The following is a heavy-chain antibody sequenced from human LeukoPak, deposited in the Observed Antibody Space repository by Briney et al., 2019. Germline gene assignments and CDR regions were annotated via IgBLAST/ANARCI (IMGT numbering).Heavy chain of an antibody. J-gene: IGHJ4*02. CDR3: ARQEESQGIYCSGGSCYPIYFDY. V-gene: IGHV4-39*01. Sequence: SETLSLTCTASGGSISSSSYYWGWLRPPPGKGLEWIGSIYYSGSTYYNPSLKSRVTISVDTSKNQFSLKLSSVTAADTAVYYCARQEESQGIYCSGGSCYPIYFDYWGQGTLVTVSS. CDR2: IYYSGST. D-gene: IGHD2-15*01. CDR1: GGSISSSSYY.